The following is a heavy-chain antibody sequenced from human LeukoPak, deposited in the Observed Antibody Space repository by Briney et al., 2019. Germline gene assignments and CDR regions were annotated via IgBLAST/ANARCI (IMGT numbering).Heavy chain of an antibody. Sequence: ASVRVSCKASGYTFTNYYIHWVRQAPGQGLAWMGTINPSVGTTRSAQGRVPLTRDTSTSTVYMELSTLRSEDTAVYYCARVLRSGGSADPWGQGTLVTVSS. D-gene: IGHD2-15*01. J-gene: IGHJ5*02. CDR1: GYTFTNYY. V-gene: IGHV1-46*01. CDR2: INPSVGTT. CDR3: ARVLRSGGSADP.